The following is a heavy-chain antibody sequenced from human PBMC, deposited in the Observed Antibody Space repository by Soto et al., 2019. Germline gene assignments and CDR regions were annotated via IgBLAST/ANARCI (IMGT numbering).Heavy chain of an antibody. CDR3: ARVYCSGGSCNWRVWFDP. D-gene: IGHD2-15*01. CDR1: GYTFTSYA. Sequence: GASVKVSCKASGYTFTSYAMHWVRQAPGQRLEWIGWINAGTGNTKYSQKFQGRVTITRDTSASTAYMELSSLISEDTAVYYCARVYCSGGSCNWRVWFDPWGQGTLVTVSS. V-gene: IGHV1-3*01. CDR2: INAGTGNT. J-gene: IGHJ5*02.